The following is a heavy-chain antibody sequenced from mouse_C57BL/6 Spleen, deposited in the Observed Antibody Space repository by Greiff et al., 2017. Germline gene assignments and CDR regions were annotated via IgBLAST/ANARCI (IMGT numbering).Heavy chain of an antibody. D-gene: IGHD1-1*01. CDR1: GYTFTDYN. Sequence: VQLQQSGPELVKPGASVKMSCKASGYTFTDYNMHWVKQSHGQSLEWIGYINPNNGGTSYNQKFKGKVTLTVNKSSSTAYMELRSLTSEDSAVYYCARARYYYGSSHYYAMDYWGQGTSVTVSS. CDR3: ARARYYYGSSHYYAMDY. J-gene: IGHJ4*01. CDR2: INPNNGGT. V-gene: IGHV1-22*01.